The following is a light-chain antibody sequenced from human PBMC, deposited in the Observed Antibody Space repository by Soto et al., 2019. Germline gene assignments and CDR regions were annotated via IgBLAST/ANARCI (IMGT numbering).Light chain of an antibody. J-gene: IGKJ1*01. Sequence: DIQMTQSPSTLSASVGDRVNITCRASQSFSSWLAWYQQKPGKAPKLLIYKASSLESGVPSRFSGSGSGTEFTLTISSVQPDDFATYYCQQYNSYSPPWTFGQAPKVEIK. CDR2: KAS. V-gene: IGKV1-5*03. CDR3: QQYNSYSPPWT. CDR1: QSFSSW.